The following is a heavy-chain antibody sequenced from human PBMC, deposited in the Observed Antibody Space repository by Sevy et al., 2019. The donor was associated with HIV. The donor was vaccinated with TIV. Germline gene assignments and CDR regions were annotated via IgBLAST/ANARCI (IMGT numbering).Heavy chain of an antibody. CDR3: AKDSASYSSEYFQH. Sequence: GGSLRLSCAASGFTFSSYGMHWVRQAPGKGLEWVAVISYDGSNKYYADSVKGRFTISRDNSKNTLYLQMNSLRAEDTAVYYCAKDSASYSSEYFQHWGQGTLVTVSS. V-gene: IGHV3-30*18. CDR1: GFTFSSYG. CDR2: ISYDGSNK. D-gene: IGHD2-15*01. J-gene: IGHJ1*01.